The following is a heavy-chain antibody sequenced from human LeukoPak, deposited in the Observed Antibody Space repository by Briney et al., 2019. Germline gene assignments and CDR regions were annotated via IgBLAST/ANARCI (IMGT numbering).Heavy chain of an antibody. V-gene: IGHV3-23*01. J-gene: IGHJ4*02. Sequence: GGSLRLSCAASGFTFSNYVMSWVRQAPGKGLEWVSAISGSGGSTYYADSVKGRFTISRDNSKNTLYLQMNSLRAEDTAVYYCAKDGKAVAGQLLFDYWGQGTLVTVSS. CDR1: GFTFSNYV. D-gene: IGHD6-19*01. CDR3: AKDGKAVAGQLLFDY. CDR2: ISGSGGST.